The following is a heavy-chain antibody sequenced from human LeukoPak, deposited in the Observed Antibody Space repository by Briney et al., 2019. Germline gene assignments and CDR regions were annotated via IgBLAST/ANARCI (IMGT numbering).Heavy chain of an antibody. CDR1: GGSISTSSYY. V-gene: IGHV4-39*07. D-gene: IGHD3-16*01. CDR2: IYYSGST. J-gene: IGHJ6*03. CDR3: ARDGGVTYYYFYYYMDV. Sequence: PSETLSLTCTVSGGSISTSSYYWGWIRQPPGKGLECIGNIYYSGSTYYNPSLKSRVTISVDTSKNQFSLKLSSVTAADTAVYYCARDGGVTYYYFYYYMDVWGKGTTVTVSS.